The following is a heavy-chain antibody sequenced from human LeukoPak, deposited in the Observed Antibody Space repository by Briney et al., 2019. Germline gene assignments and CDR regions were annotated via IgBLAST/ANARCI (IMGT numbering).Heavy chain of an antibody. CDR2: FYYSGST. Sequence: SETLSLTCTVSGGSISSYYWSWIRQPPGKGLEWIGYFYYSGSTNYNPSLKSRVTISVDTSKYQFSLKLSSVTAADTAVYYCAKTRGSGCFDYWGQGTLVTVSS. D-gene: IGHD3-22*01. J-gene: IGHJ4*02. CDR3: AKTRGSGCFDY. CDR1: GGSISSYY. V-gene: IGHV4-59*01.